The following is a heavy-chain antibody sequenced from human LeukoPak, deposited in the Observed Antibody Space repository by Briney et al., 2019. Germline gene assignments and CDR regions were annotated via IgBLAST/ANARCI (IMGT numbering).Heavy chain of an antibody. CDR1: GGSIGFSSYY. D-gene: IGHD3-3*01. V-gene: IGHV4-39*01. CDR2: TYYSGST. J-gene: IGHJ4*02. Sequence: PSETLSLTCTVSGGSIGFSSYYWGWIRQSPGKGLEWIGSTYYSGSTSYNPSLKSRVTISVDTSKNQFSLKVSSVTAADTAVYYCARVGGFYDHWSAYPYYFDYWGPGTLVTVSS. CDR3: ARVGGFYDHWSAYPYYFDY.